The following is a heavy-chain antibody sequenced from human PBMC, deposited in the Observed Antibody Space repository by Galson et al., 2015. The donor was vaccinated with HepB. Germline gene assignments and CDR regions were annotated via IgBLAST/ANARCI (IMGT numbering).Heavy chain of an antibody. CDR3: ARGTLGTEYYYGMDV. Sequence: SLRLSCAGSGFAFSSYALSWVRQAPGKGLEWVSSIINSGVSTYYADSVKGRFTISRDNSKNTMYLQMNSLRAEDTAVYYCARGTLGTEYYYGMDVWGQGTTVTVSS. CDR1: GFAFSSYA. V-gene: IGHV3-23*01. CDR2: IINSGVST. J-gene: IGHJ6*02. D-gene: IGHD5-18*01.